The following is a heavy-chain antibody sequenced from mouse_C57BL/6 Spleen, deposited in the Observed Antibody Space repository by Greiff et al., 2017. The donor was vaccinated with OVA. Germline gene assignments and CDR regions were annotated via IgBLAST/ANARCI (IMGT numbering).Heavy chain of an antibody. CDR2: IYPGDGDT. CDR1: GYAFSSSW. D-gene: IGHD1-1*01. Sequence: VKLVESGPELVKPGASVKISCKASGYAFSSSWMNWVKQRPGKGLEWIGRIYPGDGDTNYNGKFKGKATLTADKSSSTAYMQLSSLTSEDSAVYFCAREGYYYGSRGYFDVWGSGTTVTVSS. V-gene: IGHV1-82*01. CDR3: AREGYYYGSRGYFDV. J-gene: IGHJ1*01.